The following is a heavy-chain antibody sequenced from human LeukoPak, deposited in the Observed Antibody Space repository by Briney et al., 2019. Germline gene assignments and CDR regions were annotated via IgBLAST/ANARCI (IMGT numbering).Heavy chain of an antibody. V-gene: IGHV4-39*01. CDR2: LHYGGST. J-gene: IGHJ4*02. D-gene: IGHD3-22*01. Sequence: SETLSLTCTVSGGSISSSSYYWGWIRQPPGKGLEWIGSLHYGGSTYYNPSLKSRVTISVDTSKKQISLKQNSATAADTAVYYCARLTFHYDGSGYYFDYWGQGTLVTVSS. CDR1: GGSISSSSYY. CDR3: ARLTFHYDGSGYYFDY.